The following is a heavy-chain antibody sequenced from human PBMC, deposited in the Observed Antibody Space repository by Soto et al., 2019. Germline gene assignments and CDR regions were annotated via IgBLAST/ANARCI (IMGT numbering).Heavy chain of an antibody. CDR3: AKKAFHSDAGSFDP. D-gene: IGHD2-15*01. V-gene: IGHV1-18*01. Sequence: ASVKVSCKASGYTFLKYGINWVRQAPGQGLEWMGGIQTDNDHASFAQKFEGRVTMTTDTSTRTVYMELRDLSSDDTAVYYCAKKAFHSDAGSFDPWGQGILVTVSS. J-gene: IGHJ5*02. CDR2: IQTDNDHA. CDR1: GYTFLKYG.